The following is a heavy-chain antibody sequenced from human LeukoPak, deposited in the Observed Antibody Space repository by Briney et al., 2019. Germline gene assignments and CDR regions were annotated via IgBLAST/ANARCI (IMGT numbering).Heavy chain of an antibody. J-gene: IGHJ6*02. CDR1: GYTFTSYG. Sequence: ASVKVSCKASGYTFTSYGISWVRQAPGQGLEWMGWISAYNGNTNYAQKLQGRVTMTTDTSTSTAYMELRSLGSDDTAVYYCARDATVAGRAYYYYYYGMDVWGQGTTVTVSS. D-gene: IGHD6-19*01. CDR2: ISAYNGNT. V-gene: IGHV1-18*01. CDR3: ARDATVAGRAYYYYYYGMDV.